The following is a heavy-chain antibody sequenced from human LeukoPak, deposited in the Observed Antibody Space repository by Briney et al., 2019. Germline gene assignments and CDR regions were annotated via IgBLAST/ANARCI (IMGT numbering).Heavy chain of an antibody. D-gene: IGHD3-3*01. J-gene: IGHJ4*02. CDR2: ISAYSGNT. CDR3: ARAPDDYDFWSGPFDY. CDR1: GCSFTTYW. V-gene: IGHV1-18*04. Sequence: GESLKIPCKGSGCSFTTYWVGWVRPAPGQGREWMGWISAYSGNTNYSQNLQGRVTMTTDTSTSTAYMELRSLRSDDTAVYYCARAPDDYDFWSGPFDYWGRGTLVTVSS.